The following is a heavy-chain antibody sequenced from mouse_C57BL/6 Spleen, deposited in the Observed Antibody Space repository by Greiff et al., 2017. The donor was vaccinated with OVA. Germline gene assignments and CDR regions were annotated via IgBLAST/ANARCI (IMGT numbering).Heavy chain of an antibody. Sequence: QVQLKESGAELAKPGASVKLSCKASGYTFTSYWMHWVKQRPGQGLEWIGYINPSSGYTKYNQKFKDKATLTADKSSSTAYMQLSSLTYEDSAVYYCARDTIVTRGYFDVWGTGTTVTVSS. CDR1: GYTFTSYW. J-gene: IGHJ1*03. V-gene: IGHV1-7*01. CDR2: INPSSGYT. D-gene: IGHD2-5*01. CDR3: ARDTIVTRGYFDV.